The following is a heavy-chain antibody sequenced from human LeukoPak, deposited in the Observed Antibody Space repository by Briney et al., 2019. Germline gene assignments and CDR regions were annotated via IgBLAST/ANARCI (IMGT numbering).Heavy chain of an antibody. D-gene: IGHD6-19*01. CDR1: GYTFTSYD. CDR2: MNPNSGNT. V-gene: IGHV1-8*01. Sequence: GASVKVSCKASGYTFTSYDINWVRQATGQGLEWMGWMNPNSGNTGYAQKFQGRVTMTRNTSISTAYMELSSLRSEDTAVYYCARGRAVAGTRYFDYWGQGTLVTVSS. J-gene: IGHJ4*02. CDR3: ARGRAVAGTRYFDY.